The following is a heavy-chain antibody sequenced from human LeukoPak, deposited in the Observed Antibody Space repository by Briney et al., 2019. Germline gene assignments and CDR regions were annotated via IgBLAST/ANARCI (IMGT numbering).Heavy chain of an antibody. CDR3: IRDFRSADL. CDR1: GFTFSNYW. Sequence: GGSLRLSCVASGFTFSNYWMHWVRKPPGKGLVWVSRIYVDGRTTNYADSVKGRFTISRDNAKNTVYLEMNSLSVEDTATYYCIRDFRSADLWGQGTLVTVSS. CDR2: IYVDGRTT. J-gene: IGHJ5*02. V-gene: IGHV3-74*01.